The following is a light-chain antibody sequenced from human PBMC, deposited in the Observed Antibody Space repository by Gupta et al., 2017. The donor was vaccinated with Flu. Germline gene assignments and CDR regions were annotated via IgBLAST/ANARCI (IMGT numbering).Light chain of an antibody. Sequence: QSALTQPASVSGSPGQSITISCTGTSNDVGSYNLVSWYQQHPGKVPQLMIYENKKRPSGVSNRFSGSKSGNTASLTISGLQAEDEADYYCCSYATASWVFGGGTKVTVL. J-gene: IGLJ3*02. V-gene: IGLV2-23*01. CDR1: SNDVGSYNL. CDR2: ENK. CDR3: CSYATASWV.